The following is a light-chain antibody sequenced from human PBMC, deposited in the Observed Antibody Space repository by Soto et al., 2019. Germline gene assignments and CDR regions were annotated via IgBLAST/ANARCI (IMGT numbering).Light chain of an antibody. V-gene: IGKV3-20*01. CDR3: QQYGSSLSIT. CDR2: GAS. Sequence: ESVLTQSPGFLSLSPGERATLSCRASQSISSNYLAWYQHKPGQAPMLLIYGASSRATGIPDRFSGSGSGTDFTLTISSLEPEDFSVYYCQQYGSSLSITFGQGTLLEIK. J-gene: IGKJ5*01. CDR1: QSISSNY.